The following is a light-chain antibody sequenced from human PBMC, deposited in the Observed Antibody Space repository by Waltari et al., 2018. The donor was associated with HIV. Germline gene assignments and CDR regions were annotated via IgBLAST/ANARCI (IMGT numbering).Light chain of an antibody. V-gene: IGKV4-1*01. J-gene: IGKJ1*01. CDR2: WAS. CDR1: QSVFSTSNGRNY. CDR3: QQFYSSWT. Sequence: IVMTQSPGSLAVSLGDRATITCKSSQSVFSTSNGRNYLAGYQQKAGQPPRLLISWASTRESGVPDRFSGSGYGADFTLTISSLQAEDVAVYFCQQFYSSWTFGQGTKVEMK.